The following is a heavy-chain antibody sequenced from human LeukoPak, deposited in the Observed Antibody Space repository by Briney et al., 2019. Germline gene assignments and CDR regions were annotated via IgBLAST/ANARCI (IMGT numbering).Heavy chain of an antibody. J-gene: IGHJ4*02. CDR3: FLDSSGYYSNFDY. Sequence: PGGSLRLSCSASGFTFSSYAMHWVSQAPGKGLEYVSAISSNGGSTYYADSVKGRFTISRDNSKNTLYLQMSSLRAEDTAVYYCFLDSSGYYSNFDYWGQGTLVTVSS. V-gene: IGHV3-64D*09. CDR2: ISSNGGST. CDR1: GFTFSSYA. D-gene: IGHD3-22*01.